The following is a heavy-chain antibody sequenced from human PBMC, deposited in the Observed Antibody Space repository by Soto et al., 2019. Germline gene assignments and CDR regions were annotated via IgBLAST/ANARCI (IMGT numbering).Heavy chain of an antibody. CDR3: EKTRQSRYCSGGSCYGYFDY. J-gene: IGHJ4*02. V-gene: IGHV3-30*18. CDR1: GFTFSSYG. D-gene: IGHD2-15*01. CDR2: ISYDGSNK. Sequence: QVQLVESGGGVVQPGRSLRLSCAASGFTFSSYGMHWVRQAPGKGLEWVAVISYDGSNKYYADSVKGRFTISRDNSKNTLYLQMNSLRAEDTAVYYCEKTRQSRYCSGGSCYGYFDYWGQGTLVTVSS.